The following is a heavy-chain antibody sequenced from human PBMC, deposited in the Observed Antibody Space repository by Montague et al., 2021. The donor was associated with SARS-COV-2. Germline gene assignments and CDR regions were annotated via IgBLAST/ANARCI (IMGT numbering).Heavy chain of an antibody. V-gene: IGHV4-39*01. CDR1: GASISSSSYY. Sequence: SETLSLTCTVSGASISSSSYYWGWIRQPPGKGLEWIGSIYYSGSTYYNPSLKSRVTISVDTSKNQFSLQLSSVTAADTAVYYCASPTYYYDSRGSDAFDIWGQGTMVAVSS. D-gene: IGHD3-22*01. CDR2: IYYSGST. J-gene: IGHJ3*02. CDR3: ASPTYYYDSRGSDAFDI.